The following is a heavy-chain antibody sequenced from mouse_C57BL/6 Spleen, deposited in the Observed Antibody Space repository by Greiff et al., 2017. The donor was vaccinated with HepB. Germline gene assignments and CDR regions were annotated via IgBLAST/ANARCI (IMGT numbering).Heavy chain of an antibody. CDR3: ERSRGSSYWYFDV. J-gene: IGHJ1*03. Sequence: VQLQQPGAELVRPGSSVKLSCKASGYTFTSYWMQWVKQRPIQGLEWIGNIDPSDSETHYNQKFKDKATLTVDKSSSTAYMQLSSLTSEDSAVYDCERSRGSSYWYFDVWGTGTTVTVSS. D-gene: IGHD1-1*01. V-gene: IGHV1-52*01. CDR1: GYTFTSYW. CDR2: IDPSDSET.